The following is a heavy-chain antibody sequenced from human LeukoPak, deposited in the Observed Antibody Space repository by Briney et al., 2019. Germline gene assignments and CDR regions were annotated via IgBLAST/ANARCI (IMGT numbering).Heavy chain of an antibody. J-gene: IGHJ3*02. V-gene: IGHV3-48*01. Sequence: GGSLRLSCAASGFSVSSYSMNWVRQAPGKGLEWVSYISSSSSTIYYADSVKGRFTISRDNAKNSLYLQMNSLRAEDTAVYYCARDRAAFDIWGQGTMVTVSS. CDR3: ARDRAAFDI. D-gene: IGHD3-10*01. CDR2: ISSSSSTI. CDR1: GFSVSSYS.